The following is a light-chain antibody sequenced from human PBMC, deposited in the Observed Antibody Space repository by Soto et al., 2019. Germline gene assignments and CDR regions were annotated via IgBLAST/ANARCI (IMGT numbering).Light chain of an antibody. CDR2: AAS. Sequence: EIVMTQSPATLSVSPGERATLSCRASQAVSSNLAWYQQKPGQAPRLLIYAASTRDTGIPARFSGSGSGTEFTLTISSLQSEDFAVYFCQQYNTWPPLTFGGGTKVEIK. CDR3: QQYNTWPPLT. CDR1: QAVSSN. J-gene: IGKJ4*01. V-gene: IGKV3D-15*01.